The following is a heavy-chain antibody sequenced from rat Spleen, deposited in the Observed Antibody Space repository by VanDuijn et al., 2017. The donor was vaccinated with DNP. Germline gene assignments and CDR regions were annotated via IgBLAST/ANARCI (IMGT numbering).Heavy chain of an antibody. J-gene: IGHJ3*01. CDR3: SKRGGKGLFAY. V-gene: IGHV5-20*01. CDR2: ISPSGGST. Sequence: EVQVVESGGGLVQPGRSLNLSCTASEFTFSDYDMAWVRQAPTMGLEWVASISPSGGSTYYRGSVKGRFTVSRDNAKSSLYLQMDSLRSEDTATYYCSKRGGKGLFAYWGQGTLVTVSS. CDR1: EFTFSDYD.